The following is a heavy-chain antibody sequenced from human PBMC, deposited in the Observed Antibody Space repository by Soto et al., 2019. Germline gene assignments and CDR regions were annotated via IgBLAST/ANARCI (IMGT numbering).Heavy chain of an antibody. J-gene: IGHJ6*02. V-gene: IGHV4-34*01. CDR1: GGSFSGYY. CDR3: ARGPISLYYYYYGMDV. CDR2: INHSGST. Sequence: SETLSLTCAVYGGSFSGYYWSWIRQPPGKGLEWIGEINHSGSTNYNPSLKSRVTISVDTSKNQFSLKLSSVTAADTAVYYCARGPISLYYYYYGMDVWGQGTTVTVSS.